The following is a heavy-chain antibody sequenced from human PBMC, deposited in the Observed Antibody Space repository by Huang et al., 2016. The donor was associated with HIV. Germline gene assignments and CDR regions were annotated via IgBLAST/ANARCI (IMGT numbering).Heavy chain of an antibody. Sequence: QVQLVESGGGLVQPGRSLRLSCAASGFTFTNYAIHWVRQAPGKGLEWVGFIANDGRNKCYADSVKGRFTISRDNAKSTLYLLMNSLRVDDTALYYCARSAVPGDGDWFDPWGQGTLVTVSS. CDR1: GFTFTNYA. CDR2: IANDGRNK. D-gene: IGHD6-19*01. J-gene: IGHJ5*02. V-gene: IGHV3-30*04. CDR3: ARSAVPGDGDWFDP.